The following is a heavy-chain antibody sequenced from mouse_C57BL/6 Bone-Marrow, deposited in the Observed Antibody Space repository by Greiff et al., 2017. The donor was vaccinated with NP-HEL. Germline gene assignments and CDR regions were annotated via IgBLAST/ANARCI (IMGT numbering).Heavy chain of an antibody. CDR1: GFTFSDYY. CDR2: INYDGSST. Sequence: VQLKESEGGLVQPGSSMKLSCTASGFTFSDYYMAWVRQVPEKGLEWVANINYDGSSTYYLDSLKSRFIISRDNAKNILYLQMSSLKSEDTATYYCAREGYYYGSFAYWGQGTLVTVSA. D-gene: IGHD1-1*01. CDR3: AREGYYYGSFAY. V-gene: IGHV5-16*01. J-gene: IGHJ3*01.